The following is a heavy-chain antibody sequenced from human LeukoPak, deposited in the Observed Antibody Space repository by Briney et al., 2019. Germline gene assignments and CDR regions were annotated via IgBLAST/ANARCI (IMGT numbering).Heavy chain of an antibody. CDR1: GGAITNYY. CDR3: ARGPPEGPDNWFDP. Sequence: PSETLSLTCGVSGGAITNYYWNWIRQAPGKGLEWLGYIYYTGSTTYNPSVKSRITISLDTSKKQVSLKLRSVTAADTAVYYCARGPPEGPDNWFDPWGQGTLVTVSS. V-gene: IGHV4-59*01. J-gene: IGHJ5*02. CDR2: IYYTGST.